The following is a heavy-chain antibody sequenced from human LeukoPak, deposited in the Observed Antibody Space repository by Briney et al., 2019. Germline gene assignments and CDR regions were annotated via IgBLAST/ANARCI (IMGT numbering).Heavy chain of an antibody. J-gene: IGHJ5*02. CDR2: ISSSGSTI. Sequence: GGSLRLSCAASGFTFSSYEMNWVRQAPGKGLEWVSYISSSGSTIYYADSVKGRFTISRDNAKNSLYLQMNSLRVEDTAVYYCVRDSSGWYHCSDPWGQGTLVTVSS. CDR1: GFTFSSYE. D-gene: IGHD6-13*01. V-gene: IGHV3-48*03. CDR3: VRDSSGWYHCSDP.